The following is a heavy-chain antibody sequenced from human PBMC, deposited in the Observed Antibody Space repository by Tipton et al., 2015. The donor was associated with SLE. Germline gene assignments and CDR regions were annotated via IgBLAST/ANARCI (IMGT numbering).Heavy chain of an antibody. J-gene: IGHJ4*02. CDR3: AREGGATGGFDY. CDR1: GDSVSSNSAA. D-gene: IGHD1-26*01. Sequence: GLVKPSQTLSLTCAISGDSVSSNSAAWNWIRQPPGKGLEWIGYIYYSGSTNYNPSLKSRVTISVDTSKNQFSLKLSSVTAADTAVYYCAREGGATGGFDYWGQGTLVTVSS. CDR2: IYYSGST. V-gene: IGHV4-61*01.